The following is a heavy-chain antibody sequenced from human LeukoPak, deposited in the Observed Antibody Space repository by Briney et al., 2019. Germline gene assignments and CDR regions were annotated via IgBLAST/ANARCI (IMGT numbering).Heavy chain of an antibody. CDR3: AKGGSTIWEDYYYMDV. Sequence: GGSLSFSGAGYGFTVSSYAMGWVRQAPGKGREWVLDISGSGGSTYYAGSVQGRFTISRDNPKNTLYLQMNSLRADDTAVYYCAKGGSTIWEDYYYMDVWGKGTTVTVSS. D-gene: IGHD5/OR15-5a*01. CDR1: GFTVSSYA. CDR2: ISGSGGST. J-gene: IGHJ6*03. V-gene: IGHV3-23*01.